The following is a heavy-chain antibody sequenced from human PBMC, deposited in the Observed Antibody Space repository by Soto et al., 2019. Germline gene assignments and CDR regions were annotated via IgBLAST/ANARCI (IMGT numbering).Heavy chain of an antibody. Sequence: EVELLESGGGLVQPGGSLRLSCAASGFTFSSYAMSWVRQAPGKGLEWVSSVSGGGGTTYHADSVKGRFTISRDNSKNTLYLQMSSLRAGDTAIYFCAKQTPLYDSGGYADYWGQGTLVTVSS. V-gene: IGHV3-23*01. CDR1: GFTFSSYA. CDR2: VSGGGGTT. CDR3: AKQTPLYDSGGYADY. J-gene: IGHJ4*02. D-gene: IGHD3-22*01.